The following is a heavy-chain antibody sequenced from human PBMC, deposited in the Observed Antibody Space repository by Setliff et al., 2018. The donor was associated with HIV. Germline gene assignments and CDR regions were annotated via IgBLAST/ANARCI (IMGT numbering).Heavy chain of an antibody. J-gene: IGHJ4*02. Sequence: GESLKISCEASGFTFSSHGMHWLRQAPGKGLEWVAGIRYDGTTDVYADSVKGRFTISRDNSKNTVFLQMKTVRPGDTAVYYCARGSRLRGSYLPWGQGTLVTVSS. CDR3: ARGSRLRGSYLP. CDR1: GFTFSSHG. CDR2: IRYDGTTD. V-gene: IGHV3-30*02. D-gene: IGHD1-26*01.